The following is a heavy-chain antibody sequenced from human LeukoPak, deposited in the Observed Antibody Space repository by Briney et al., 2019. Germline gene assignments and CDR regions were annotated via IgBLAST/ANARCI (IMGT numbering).Heavy chain of an antibody. CDR2: ISSSSSRYI. Sequence: GGSLRLFCAASGFKFSSYSMNWVRQAPGKGPEWVSSISSSSSRYIYYADSVKGRFTISRDNAKNSLYLQMNSLRAEDTAVYYCARDPRAEYCSSTSCYAFDIWGQGTMVTVSS. D-gene: IGHD2-2*01. CDR1: GFKFSSYS. J-gene: IGHJ3*02. CDR3: ARDPRAEYCSSTSCYAFDI. V-gene: IGHV3-21*01.